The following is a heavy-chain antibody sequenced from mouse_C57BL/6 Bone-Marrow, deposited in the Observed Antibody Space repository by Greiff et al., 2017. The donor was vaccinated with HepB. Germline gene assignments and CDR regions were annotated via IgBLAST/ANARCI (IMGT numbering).Heavy chain of an antibody. D-gene: IGHD2-1*01. CDR3: EKGGNPNYFDY. CDR1: GFTFFDYG. CDR2: ISSGSSSN. V-gene: IGHV5-17*01. J-gene: IGHJ2*01. Sequence: EVKLMESGGGLVKPGGSLKLSCAASGFTFFDYGMHWVRQAPEKGLEWVGYISSGSSSNYYTNKVKGRYTIARENANNTPFLQLTSLRSEDTAMYSCEKGGNPNYFDYWGQGTTLTVSS.